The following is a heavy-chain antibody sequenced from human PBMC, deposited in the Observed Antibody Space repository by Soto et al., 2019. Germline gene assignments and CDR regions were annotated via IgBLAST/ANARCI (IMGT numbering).Heavy chain of an antibody. CDR1: GYTFTRYA. D-gene: IGHD2-21*02. J-gene: IGHJ4*02. CDR3: ARSIVVVTALDY. CDR2: INAGNGNT. V-gene: IGHV1-3*01. Sequence: VASVKVSCKASGYTFTRYAMHWVRQAPGQRLEWMGWINAGNGNTKYSQKFQGRVTITRDTSASTAYMELSSLRSEDTAVYYCARSIVVVTALDYWGQGTLVTVSS.